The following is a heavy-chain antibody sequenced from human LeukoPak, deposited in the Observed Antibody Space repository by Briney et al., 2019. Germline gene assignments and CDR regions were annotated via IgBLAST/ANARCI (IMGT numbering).Heavy chain of an antibody. CDR1: GYTFTSYA. D-gene: IGHD1-20*01. J-gene: IGHJ4*02. V-gene: IGHV1-3*01. CDR2: INAGNGNT. CDR3: ARVRSVTGFFDY. Sequence: ALVKVSCKASGYTFTSYAMHWVRQAPGQRLEWMGWINAGNGNTKYSQKFQGRVTITRDTSASTAYMELSSLRSEDTAVYYCARVRSVTGFFDYWGQGTLVTVSS.